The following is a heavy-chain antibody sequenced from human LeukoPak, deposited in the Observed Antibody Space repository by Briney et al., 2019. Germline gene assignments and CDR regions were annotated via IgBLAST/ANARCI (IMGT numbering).Heavy chain of an antibody. Sequence: KPSETLSLTCSVSGGSIAIYYWSWIRQAAGKGLEWIGRIERSGSITYNPSLKSRVTMSVDTSKNHFSLNLSSVTAADTAVYYCARDNYYDNNVWGYNWFDPRGRGTLVTVSS. CDR1: GGSIAIYY. CDR3: ARDNYYDNNVWGYNWFDP. D-gene: IGHD3-22*01. J-gene: IGHJ5*02. V-gene: IGHV4-4*07. CDR2: IERSGSI.